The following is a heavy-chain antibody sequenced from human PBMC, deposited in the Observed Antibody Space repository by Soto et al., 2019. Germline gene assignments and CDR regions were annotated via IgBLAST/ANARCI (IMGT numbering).Heavy chain of an antibody. J-gene: IGHJ5*02. CDR2: INHSGST. CDR3: ASPKIAFYNWFDP. D-gene: IGHD3-3*02. Sequence: SETLSLTCAVYGGSFSGYSWSWIRQPPGKGLEWIGEINHSGSTHYNPSLKSRVTISVDTSKNQFSLKLSSVTAADAAVYYCASPKIAFYNWFDPWGQGTLVTVSS. CDR1: GGSFSGYS. V-gene: IGHV4-34*01.